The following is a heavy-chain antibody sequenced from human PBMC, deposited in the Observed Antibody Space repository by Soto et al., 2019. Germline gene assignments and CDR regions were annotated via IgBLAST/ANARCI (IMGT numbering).Heavy chain of an antibody. D-gene: IGHD6-13*01. CDR1: GDSVSSNSAA. J-gene: IGHJ4*02. CDR2: TYYRSKWYN. CDR3: ARCSRQVDDSRGPVDY. Sequence: SQTLSLTCAISGDSVSSNSAAWNWIRQSPSRGLEWLGRTYYRSKWYNDYAVSVKSPITINQDTSKNQFSLQLNSVPPEDTAVYYCARCSRQVDDSRGPVDYGGQGTLVTVSS. V-gene: IGHV6-1*01.